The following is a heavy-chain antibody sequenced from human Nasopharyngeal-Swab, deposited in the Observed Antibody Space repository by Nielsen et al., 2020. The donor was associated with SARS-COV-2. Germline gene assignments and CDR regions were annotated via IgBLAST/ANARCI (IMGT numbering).Heavy chain of an antibody. V-gene: IGHV3-21*01. CDR3: ARQDRFYYYLDV. D-gene: IGHD3-3*01. CDR2: ISTSSGYI. Sequence: GESLKISCAGSGFTFGSFGMTWVRQAPGKGMEWVSYISTSSGYIYYAESLKGRITISRDNGKNSVYLLMNSLRADDTAVYFCARQDRFYYYLDVWGKGTTVTVSS. J-gene: IGHJ6*03. CDR1: GFTFGSFG.